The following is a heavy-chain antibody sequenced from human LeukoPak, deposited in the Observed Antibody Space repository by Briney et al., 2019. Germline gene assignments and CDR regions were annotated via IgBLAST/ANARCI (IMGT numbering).Heavy chain of an antibody. Sequence: PSETLSLTCTVSGGPINGGNYYWTWLRQPAGKGLEWIGRISPSGSTNHNPSLTSRVTISVDTSKNQFSLKLSSVTAADTAVYYCARDLYSSRTNDAFVIWGQGTMVTVSS. CDR1: GGPINGGNYY. J-gene: IGHJ3*02. D-gene: IGHD6-13*01. CDR2: ISPSGST. V-gene: IGHV4-61*02. CDR3: ARDLYSSRTNDAFVI.